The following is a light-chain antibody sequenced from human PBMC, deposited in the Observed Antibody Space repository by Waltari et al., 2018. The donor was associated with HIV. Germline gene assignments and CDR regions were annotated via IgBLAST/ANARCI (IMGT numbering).Light chain of an antibody. J-gene: IGLJ3*02. CDR3: QSYDSSLSGWV. CDR2: GNT. V-gene: IGLV1-40*01. Sequence: QSVLTQPPSVSGAPGQRVTISCPGSSSNLGAGYDIPWYQQLPGTAPRLLIYGNTNRPSGVPDRFAGSKSGTSASLAITGLQAEDEADYYCQSYDSSLSGWVFGGGTKLTVV. CDR1: SSNLGAGYD.